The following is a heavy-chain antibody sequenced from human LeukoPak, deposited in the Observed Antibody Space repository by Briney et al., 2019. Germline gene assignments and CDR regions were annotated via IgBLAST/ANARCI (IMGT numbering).Heavy chain of an antibody. D-gene: IGHD2-2*02. Sequence: GASVKVSCKASGYTFTGYYMHWVRQAPGQGLEWMGWINPNSGGTNYAQKFQARVTMTRDTSISTAYMELSRLRSDDTAVYYCARDYCSSTSCYSRWFDPWGQGTLVTVSS. V-gene: IGHV1-2*02. J-gene: IGHJ5*02. CDR3: ARDYCSSTSCYSRWFDP. CDR2: INPNSGGT. CDR1: GYTFTGYY.